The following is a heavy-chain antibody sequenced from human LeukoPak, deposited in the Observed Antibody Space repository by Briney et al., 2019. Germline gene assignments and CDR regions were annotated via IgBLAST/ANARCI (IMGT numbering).Heavy chain of an antibody. CDR3: ARVGGIAVAGTDAFDI. J-gene: IGHJ3*02. V-gene: IGHV4-59*01. D-gene: IGHD6-19*01. Sequence: SETLSLTCTVSGGSISSYYWSWIRQPPGKGLEWIGYIYYSGSTNYNPSLKSRGTISVDTSKNQFSLKLSSVTAADTAVYYCARVGGIAVAGTDAFDIWGQGTMVTVSS. CDR1: GGSISSYY. CDR2: IYYSGST.